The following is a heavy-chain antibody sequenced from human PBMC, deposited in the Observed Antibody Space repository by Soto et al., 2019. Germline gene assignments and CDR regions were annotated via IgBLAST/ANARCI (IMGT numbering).Heavy chain of an antibody. V-gene: IGHV4-39*02. CDR2: IYYRGNT. J-gene: IGHJ4*02. D-gene: IGHD2-15*01. CDR3: AREGGGYCSGGSCQVDY. Sequence: PSETLSLTRTVSGGSISSSSYYWGWIRQPPGKGLEWIGSIYYRGNTYYNPSLKSRVTISVDTSKNQFSLKLSSVTAADTAVYYCAREGGGYCSGGSCQVDYWGQGTLVTVSS. CDR1: GGSISSSSYY.